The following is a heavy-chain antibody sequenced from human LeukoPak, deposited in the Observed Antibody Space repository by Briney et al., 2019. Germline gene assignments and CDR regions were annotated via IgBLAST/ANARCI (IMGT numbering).Heavy chain of an antibody. Sequence: GGSLRLSRAASGFTFTTYWMHWVRQAPGKGLVWVSHINSDGSITSYADSVKGRFTISRDNAKNTLYLQMNSLRAEDTAVYYCARDAVDTANAVWGQGTTVTVSS. J-gene: IGHJ6*02. CDR1: GFTFTTYW. V-gene: IGHV3-74*01. CDR2: INSDGSIT. D-gene: IGHD5-18*01. CDR3: ARDAVDTANAV.